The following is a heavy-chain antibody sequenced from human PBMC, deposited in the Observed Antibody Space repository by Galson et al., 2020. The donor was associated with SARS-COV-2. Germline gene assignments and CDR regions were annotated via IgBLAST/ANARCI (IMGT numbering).Heavy chain of an antibody. V-gene: IGHV3-30*03. CDR3: ARGGEGEPRSYFDH. D-gene: IGHD3-16*01. CDR2: ISSDGSNS. J-gene: IGHJ4*02. Sequence: GGSLRLSCAASGFTFSNYVMHWVRQAPGKGPEWVAVISSDGSNSYYADSLKGRFTISRDNSKSTLYLKMNRLRAEDTAVYYCARGGEGEPRSYFDHWGQGTLVTVSS. CDR1: GFTFSNYV.